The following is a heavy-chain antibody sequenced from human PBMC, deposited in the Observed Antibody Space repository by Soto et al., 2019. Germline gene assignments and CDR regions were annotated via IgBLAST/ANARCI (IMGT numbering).Heavy chain of an antibody. Sequence: LSLTCTVSGGSISSYYWSWIRQPPGKGLEWIGYIYYSGSTNYNPSLKSRVTISVDTSKNQFSLKLSSVTAADTAVYYCARGAPIVATIPFDYWGQGTLVTVSS. V-gene: IGHV4-59*08. CDR3: ARGAPIVATIPFDY. CDR2: IYYSGST. D-gene: IGHD5-12*01. CDR1: GGSISSYY. J-gene: IGHJ4*02.